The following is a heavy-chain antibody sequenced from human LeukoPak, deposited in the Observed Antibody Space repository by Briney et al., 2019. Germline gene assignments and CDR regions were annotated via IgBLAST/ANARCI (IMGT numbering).Heavy chain of an antibody. V-gene: IGHV3-23*01. CDR3: AKGQELDDGLFDY. Sequence: AGGSLRLSCTASGFTFSSNAITWVRQAPGKGLEWVSTIRGGGDSTHYADSVKGRFTISGDSSKNTLYLQMNSLTAEDTAVYYCAKGQELDDGLFDYWGQGTLVTVSS. D-gene: IGHD3/OR15-3a*01. CDR2: IRGGGDST. CDR1: GFTFSSNA. J-gene: IGHJ4*02.